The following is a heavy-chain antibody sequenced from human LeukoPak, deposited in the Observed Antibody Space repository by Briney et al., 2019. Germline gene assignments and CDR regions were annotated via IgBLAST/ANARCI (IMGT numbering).Heavy chain of an antibody. CDR1: GFTFRSHA. CDR2: IRTDENHK. CDR3: AKDNDYAI. Sequence: GGSLRLPCAASGFTFRSHAMSWVRQAPGRGLEWVAFIRTDENHKDYADSVKGRFTISRDNSKNTLYLQVNSLRPEDTAVYYCAKDNDYAIWGQGTLVTVSS. V-gene: IGHV3-30*02. J-gene: IGHJ3*02. D-gene: IGHD5-12*01.